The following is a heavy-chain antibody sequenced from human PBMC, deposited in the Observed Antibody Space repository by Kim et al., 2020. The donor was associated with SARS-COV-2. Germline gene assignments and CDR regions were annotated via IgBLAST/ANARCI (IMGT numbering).Heavy chain of an antibody. CDR3: ARPRRYSGYEFDY. CDR2: IYYSGST. J-gene: IGHJ4*02. V-gene: IGHV4-39*01. D-gene: IGHD5-12*01. CDR1: GGSISSSSYY. Sequence: SETLSLTCTVSGGSISSSSYYWGWIRQPPGKGLEWIGSIYYSGSTYYNPSLKSRVTISVDTSKNQFSLKLSSVTAADTAVYYCARPRRYSGYEFDYWGQGTLVTVSS.